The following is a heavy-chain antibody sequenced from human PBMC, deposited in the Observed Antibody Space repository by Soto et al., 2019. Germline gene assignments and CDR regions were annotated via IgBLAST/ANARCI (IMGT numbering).Heavy chain of an antibody. D-gene: IGHD2-21*02. CDR1: GYTFTSYA. J-gene: IGHJ4*02. Sequence: ASVKVSCNASGYTFTSYAMHLVRQAPGQRLEWMGWINAGNGNTKYSQKFQGRVTITRDTSASTAYMELSSLRSEDTAVYYCARSIVVVTAADYWGQGTLVTVSS. CDR3: ARSIVVVTAADY. V-gene: IGHV1-3*01. CDR2: INAGNGNT.